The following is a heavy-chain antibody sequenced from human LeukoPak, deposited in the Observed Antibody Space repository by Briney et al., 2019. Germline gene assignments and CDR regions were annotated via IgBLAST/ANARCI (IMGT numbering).Heavy chain of an antibody. J-gene: IGHJ6*02. Sequence: GASVKVSCKASGYTFSSYSMHWVRQAPGQGLEWMGIINPSGGSTSYAQKFQGRVTMTRDTSTSTVYMELSSLRFEDTAVYYCARRTSGYYYLDVWGQGTTVTVSS. CDR2: INPSGGST. CDR3: ARRTSGYYYLDV. D-gene: IGHD3-22*01. V-gene: IGHV1-46*01. CDR1: GYTFSSYS.